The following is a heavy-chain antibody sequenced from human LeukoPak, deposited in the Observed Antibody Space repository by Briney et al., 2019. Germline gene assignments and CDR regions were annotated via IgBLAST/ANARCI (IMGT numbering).Heavy chain of an antibody. CDR3: ARGHADYGIDY. CDR2: IYYSGST. D-gene: IGHD4-17*01. J-gene: IGHJ4*02. V-gene: IGHV4-39*07. CDR1: GGSISSGSYY. Sequence: SQTLSLTCTVSGGSISSGSYYWGWIRQPPGKGLEWIGSIYYSGSTYYNPSLKSRVTISVDTSKNQFSLKLSSVTAADTAVYYCARGHADYGIDYWGQGTLVTVSS.